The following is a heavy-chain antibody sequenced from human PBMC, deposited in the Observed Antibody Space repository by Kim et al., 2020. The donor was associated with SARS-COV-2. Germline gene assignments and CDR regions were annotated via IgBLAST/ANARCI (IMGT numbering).Heavy chain of an antibody. CDR3: AGGGVGQLVPYYYYGMDV. D-gene: IGHD6-6*01. J-gene: IGHJ6*02. V-gene: IGHV4-31*03. CDR2: IYYSGST. Sequence: SETLSLTCTVSGGSISSGGYYWSWIRQHPGKGLEWIGYIYYSGSTYYNPSLKSRVTISVDTSKNQFSLKLSSVTAADTAVYYFAGGGVGQLVPYYYYGMDVWGQGTTVTVSS. CDR1: GGSISSGGYY.